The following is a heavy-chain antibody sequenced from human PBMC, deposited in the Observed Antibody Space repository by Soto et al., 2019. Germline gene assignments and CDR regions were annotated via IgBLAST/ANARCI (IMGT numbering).Heavy chain of an antibody. CDR1: GGTFRSYA. V-gene: IGHV1-69*13. CDR3: GGKGSGSTDYFDY. CDR2: IIPIFGTA. J-gene: IGHJ4*02. D-gene: IGHD6-19*01. Sequence: VASVTVSCKASGGTFRSYAISWVRQAPGQGLEWMGGIIPIFGTANYEQKFQGRVTITANDSTSTAHLELSRLGCEDPAVYYCGGKGSGSTDYFDYWGQGTMVTVSS.